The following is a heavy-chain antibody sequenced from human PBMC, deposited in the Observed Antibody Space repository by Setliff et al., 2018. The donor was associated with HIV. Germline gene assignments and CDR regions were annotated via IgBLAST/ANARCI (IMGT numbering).Heavy chain of an antibody. D-gene: IGHD1-1*01. V-gene: IGHV1-3*01. CDR3: ARDPALRTGYYDY. J-gene: IGHJ4*02. CDR2: INAGNGDT. CDR1: GYSFTNHS. Sequence: EASVKVSCKASGYSFTNHSIHWVRQAPGQRPEWMGWINAGNGDTKYSRKFQGRVTITRDTTATTEYMVLNSLKFDDTAIYYCARDPALRTGYYDYWGQGTLVTVSS.